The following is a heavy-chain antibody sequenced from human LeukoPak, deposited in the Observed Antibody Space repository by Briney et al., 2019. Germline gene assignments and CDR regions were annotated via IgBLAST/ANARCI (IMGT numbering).Heavy chain of an antibody. CDR3: TSDALLEYCTGNDCYHSDL. D-gene: IGHD2-8*02. Sequence: AGGSLRLSCAASGFTFGNYWMHWVRQASGKGLVWVSSLNSDGSATSYADSVKGRFTISRDSAQNTVYLQMDSLRVEDTAVYYCTSDALLEYCTGNDCYHSDLWGHGILVTVSS. J-gene: IGHJ4*01. V-gene: IGHV3-74*01. CDR1: GFTFGNYW. CDR2: LNSDGSAT.